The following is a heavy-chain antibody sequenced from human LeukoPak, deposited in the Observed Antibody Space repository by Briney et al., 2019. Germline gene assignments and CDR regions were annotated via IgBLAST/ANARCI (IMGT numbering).Heavy chain of an antibody. Sequence: PSETLSLTCTVSGGSISSSSYYWGWIRQPPGKGLEWIGSIYYSGSTYYNPSLKSRVTISVDTSKNQFSLKLSSVTAADTAVYYCARRRGSVVVITYFDYWGQGTLVTVSS. CDR3: ARRRGSVVVITYFDY. CDR1: GGSISSSSYY. V-gene: IGHV4-39*01. CDR2: IYYSGST. J-gene: IGHJ4*02. D-gene: IGHD3-22*01.